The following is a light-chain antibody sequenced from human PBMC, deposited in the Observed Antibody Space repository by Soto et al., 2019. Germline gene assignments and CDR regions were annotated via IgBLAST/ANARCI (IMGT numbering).Light chain of an antibody. Sequence: DIQMTQSPSSLSASVGDRVTIVCRASDDIRNDLGWFQQKPGKAPKRLISAASSLQNGVPSRFSGSRSGTEFTLTISSLQPEDFATYYCQQLNTYPHTFGQGTKLEIK. CDR3: QQLNTYPHT. CDR2: AAS. V-gene: IGKV1-17*01. CDR1: DDIRND. J-gene: IGKJ2*01.